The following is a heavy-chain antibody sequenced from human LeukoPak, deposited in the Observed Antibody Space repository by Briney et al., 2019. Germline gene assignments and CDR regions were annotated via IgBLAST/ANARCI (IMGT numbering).Heavy chain of an antibody. V-gene: IGHV4-39*07. CDR3: ARARRIVVATPDY. CDR2: IYYSGST. Sequence: SETLSLTCTVSGGSISSSSYYWGWIRQPPGKGLEWIGSIYYSGSTYYNPSLKSRVTISVDTSKNQFSLKLSSVTAADTAVYYCARARRIVVATPDYWGQGTLVTVSS. CDR1: GGSISSSSYY. J-gene: IGHJ4*02. D-gene: IGHD3-22*01.